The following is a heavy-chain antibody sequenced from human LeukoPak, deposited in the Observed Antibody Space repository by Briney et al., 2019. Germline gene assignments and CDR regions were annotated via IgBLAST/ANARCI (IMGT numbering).Heavy chain of an antibody. V-gene: IGHV4-38-2*02. D-gene: IGHD1-26*01. CDR1: GYSISSGYY. CDR3: VKSGGYGLIDY. Sequence: PSETLSLTCTVSGYSISSGYYWGWIRQPPGKGLEWIGSIYHSGSTYYNASLQSRVTISIDTSKNQFSLRLSSVTAADTAMDYCVKSGGYGLIDYWGQGTRVTVSS. J-gene: IGHJ4*02. CDR2: IYHSGST.